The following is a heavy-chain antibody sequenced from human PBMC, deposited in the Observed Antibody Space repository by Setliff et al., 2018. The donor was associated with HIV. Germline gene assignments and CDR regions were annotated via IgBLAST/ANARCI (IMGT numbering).Heavy chain of an antibody. J-gene: IGHJ4*02. CDR2: ISSSGSYI. D-gene: IGHD1-26*01. Sequence: GGSLRLSCTVSGFTFISSTMNWVRQAPGKGLEWVASISSSGSYIHYADSLKGRFTISRDDTKNSQYLLMSDLRAEDTAVYYCAAVFTGEPGRSLDYWGQGTPVTVS. CDR3: AAVFTGEPGRSLDY. V-gene: IGHV3-21*01. CDR1: GFTFISST.